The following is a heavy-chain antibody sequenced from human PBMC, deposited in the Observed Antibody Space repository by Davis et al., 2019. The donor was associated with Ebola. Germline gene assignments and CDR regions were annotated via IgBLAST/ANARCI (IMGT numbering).Heavy chain of an antibody. Sequence: MPGGSLRLSCGVHGGSFSGYYWSWIRQSPGKGLEWIGEINHEGDRNYNPSLKSRVTISVDTSKNQFSLKLSSVTAADTAVYYCARGRILWWWRNWFDPWGQGTLVTVSS. CDR2: INHEGDR. J-gene: IGHJ5*02. CDR1: GGSFSGYY. CDR3: ARGRILWWWRNWFDP. D-gene: IGHD2-15*01. V-gene: IGHV4-34*01.